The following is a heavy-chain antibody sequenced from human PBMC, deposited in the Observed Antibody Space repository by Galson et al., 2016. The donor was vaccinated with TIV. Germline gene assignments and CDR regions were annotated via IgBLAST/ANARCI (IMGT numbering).Heavy chain of an antibody. CDR1: GFTFSSYW. V-gene: IGHV3-7*01. CDR3: ARAIGASGSY. CDR2: IKQDGSEK. J-gene: IGHJ4*02. Sequence: LRLSCAASGFTFSSYWISWVRQAPGKGLEWVANIKQDGSEKYYVDSVKGRFTISRDNAKNSSFLQMNSLRVEDTAVYYCARAIGASGSYWGQGTLVTVSS. D-gene: IGHD3-10*01.